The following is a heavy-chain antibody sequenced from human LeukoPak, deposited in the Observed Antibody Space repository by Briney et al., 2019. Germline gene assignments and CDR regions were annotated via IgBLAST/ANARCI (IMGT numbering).Heavy chain of an antibody. CDR1: GFTFSDYY. Sequence: LRLSCAASGFTFSDYYMSWIRQAPGKGLEWIGEINHSGSTNYNPSLKSRVTISVDTSKNQFSLKLSSVTAADTAVYYCARGTYYDSSGYYPYYGMDVWGQGTTVTVSS. CDR3: ARGTYYDSSGYYPYYGMDV. D-gene: IGHD3-22*01. V-gene: IGHV4-34*01. CDR2: INHSGST. J-gene: IGHJ6*02.